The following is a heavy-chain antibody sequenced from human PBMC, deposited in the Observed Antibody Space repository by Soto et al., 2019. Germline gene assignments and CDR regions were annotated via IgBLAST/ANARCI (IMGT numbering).Heavy chain of an antibody. D-gene: IGHD6-13*01. CDR3: AKDVGQQLVLNYGMDV. Sequence: QVQLVESGGGVIQPGTSLSLSCASSGFTFRSFGMYWVRQAPGKGLEWVAVVSYDGNHKYYADSVKGRFTVSRDNAKNMLYLQMTSLRGEATAVYYCAKDVGQQLVLNYGMDVWGQGTTVTVSS. CDR2: VSYDGNHK. J-gene: IGHJ6*02. CDR1: GFTFRSFG. V-gene: IGHV3-30*18.